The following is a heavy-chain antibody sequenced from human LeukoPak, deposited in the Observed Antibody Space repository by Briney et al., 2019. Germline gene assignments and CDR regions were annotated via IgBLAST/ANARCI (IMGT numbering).Heavy chain of an antibody. CDR2: ISGSGGST. CDR1: GFTFSSYG. CDR3: ANFLSSGWYGEGFDY. J-gene: IGHJ4*02. V-gene: IGHV3-23*01. Sequence: GGSLRLSCAASGFTFSSYGMSWVRQAPGKGLEWVSAISGSGGSTYYADSVKGRFTISRDNSKNTLYLQMNSLRAEDTAVYYCANFLSSGWYGEGFDYWGQGTLVTVSS. D-gene: IGHD6-19*01.